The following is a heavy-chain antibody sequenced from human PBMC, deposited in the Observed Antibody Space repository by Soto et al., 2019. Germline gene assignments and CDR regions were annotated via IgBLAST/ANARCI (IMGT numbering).Heavy chain of an antibody. CDR2: ISGSGANT. D-gene: IGHD3-10*01. J-gene: IGHJ4*02. Sequence: EVQLLESGGGLVQPGGSLRLSCAASGFSFSSYAMSWVRQAPGKGLEWVSSISGSGANTYYVDSVKGRFTVSRDNSKNTLYLQMSSLRGEDTVVYKCAKAATYHGSSSYFPFDDWGLGTRVTVSS. V-gene: IGHV3-23*01. CDR3: AKAATYHGSSSYFPFDD. CDR1: GFSFSSYA.